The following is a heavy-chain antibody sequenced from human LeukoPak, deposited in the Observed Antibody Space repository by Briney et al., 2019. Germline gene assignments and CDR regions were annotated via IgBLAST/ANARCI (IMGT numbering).Heavy chain of an antibody. CDR3: ARDLSGWYFI. CDR2: INPNSGGT. CDR1: GYTFTSYD. D-gene: IGHD6-19*01. J-gene: IGHJ4*02. V-gene: IGHV1-2*02. Sequence: ASVKVSCKASGYTFTSYDINWVRQATGQGLEWMGWINPNSGGTNYAQKFQGRVTMTRDTSISTAYMELSRLRSDDTAVYYCARDLSGWYFIWGQGTLVTVSS.